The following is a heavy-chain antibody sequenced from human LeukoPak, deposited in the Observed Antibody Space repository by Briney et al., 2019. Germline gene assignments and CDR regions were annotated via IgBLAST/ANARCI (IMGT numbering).Heavy chain of an antibody. J-gene: IGHJ5*02. Sequence: ASVKVSCKASGYTFTSYGISRVRQAPGQGLEWMGWISAYNGNTNYAQKLQGRVTMTTDTSTSTAYMGLRSLRSDDTAVYYCATIYYYDSSSPFDPWGQGTLVTVSS. CDR1: GYTFTSYG. D-gene: IGHD3-22*01. V-gene: IGHV1-18*01. CDR3: ATIYYYDSSSPFDP. CDR2: ISAYNGNT.